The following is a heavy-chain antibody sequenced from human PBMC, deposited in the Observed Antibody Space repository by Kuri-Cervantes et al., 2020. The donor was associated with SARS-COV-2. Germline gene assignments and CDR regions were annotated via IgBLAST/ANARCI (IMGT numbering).Heavy chain of an antibody. CDR1: GGTFSSYA. Sequence: SVKVSCKASGGTFSSYAISWVRQAPGQGLERMGGIIPIFGTANYAQKFQGRVTITADKSTSTAYMELSSLRSEDTAVYYCSHYYDSSGYYYDYWGQGTLVTVSS. J-gene: IGHJ4*02. V-gene: IGHV1-69*06. CDR2: IIPIFGTA. D-gene: IGHD3-22*01. CDR3: SHYYDSSGYYYDY.